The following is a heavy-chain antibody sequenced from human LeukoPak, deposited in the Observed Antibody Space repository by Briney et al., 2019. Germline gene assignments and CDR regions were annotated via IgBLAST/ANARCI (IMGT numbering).Heavy chain of an antibody. CDR3: ARTNYSSSWEFDY. CDR1: GFTFSSYS. V-gene: IGHV3-21*01. J-gene: IGHJ4*02. CDR2: ISSSSSYI. D-gene: IGHD6-13*01. Sequence: GGSLRLSCAASGFTFSSYSMNWVRQAPGKGLEWVSSISSSSSYIYYADSVKGRFTISRDNAKNSLYLQVNSLRAEDTAVYYCARTNYSSSWEFDYWGQGTLVTVSS.